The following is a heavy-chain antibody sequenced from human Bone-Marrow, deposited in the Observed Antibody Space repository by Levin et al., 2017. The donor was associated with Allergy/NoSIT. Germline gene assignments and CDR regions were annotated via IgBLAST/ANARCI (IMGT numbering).Heavy chain of an antibody. D-gene: IGHD2-8*02. CDR2: ISSSGSDM. CDR1: GFTFSIYS. CDR3: ARGIIGDVRVAHKEAFDI. V-gene: IGHV3-21*01. J-gene: IGHJ3*02. Sequence: GESLKISCTVSGFTFSIYSINWVRQAPGKGLEWVSSISSSGSDMYYVDSVRGRFTIYRDNAKNSLTLQMNSLRAEDTAVYYCARGIIGDVRVAHKEAFDIWGQGTMVSVSS.